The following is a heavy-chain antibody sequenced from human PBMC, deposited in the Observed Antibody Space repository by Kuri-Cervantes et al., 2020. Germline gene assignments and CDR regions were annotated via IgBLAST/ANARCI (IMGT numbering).Heavy chain of an antibody. J-gene: IGHJ4*02. V-gene: IGHV3-33*01. CDR2: VWYAGSYK. CDR1: GLTFSNYG. D-gene: IGHD6-13*01. Sequence: GGSLRLSCAASGLTFSNYGMHWVRQAPGKGLEWVAVVWYAGSYKYYVDSVTGRFTISRDNSKNTPYLQMNSLRAEDTAVYYCSRDGGRSTIAPADPIDYWGQETLVTVSS. CDR3: SRDGGRSTIAPADPIDY.